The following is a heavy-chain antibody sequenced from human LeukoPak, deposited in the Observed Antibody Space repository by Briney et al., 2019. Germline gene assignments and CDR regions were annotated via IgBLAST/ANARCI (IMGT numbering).Heavy chain of an antibody. CDR1: GFTFSSYT. CDR2: ISYDGSNK. Sequence: PGGSLRLSCAASGFTFSSYTMNWVRQAPGKGLEWVAVISYDGSNKYYADSVKGRFTISRDNSKNTLYLQMNSLRAEDTAVYYCASYRDSSGYGFDYWGQGTLVTVSS. D-gene: IGHD3-22*01. V-gene: IGHV3-30-3*01. CDR3: ASYRDSSGYGFDY. J-gene: IGHJ4*02.